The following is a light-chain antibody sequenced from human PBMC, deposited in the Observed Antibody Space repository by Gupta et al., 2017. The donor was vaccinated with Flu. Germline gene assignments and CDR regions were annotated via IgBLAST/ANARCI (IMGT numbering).Light chain of an antibody. V-gene: IGKV1-39*01. Sequence: DIQMTPSPSSLSASVGDRVTITCRASQSISSYLNWYQQKPGKAPKLLIYAASSLQSGVPSRCSGSGSGTEVTRTISRLQPEDWATNDGRQSYRTPVTCGQGTKVEIK. CDR1: QSISSY. J-gene: IGKJ1*01. CDR2: AAS. CDR3: RQSYRTPVT.